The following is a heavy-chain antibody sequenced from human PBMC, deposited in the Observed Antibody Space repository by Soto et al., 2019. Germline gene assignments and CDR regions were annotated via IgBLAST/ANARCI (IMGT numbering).Heavy chain of an antibody. Sequence: ASETLSLTCSVYGRSFSDYYWSWIRQPPGKGLEWIGEINHSGSTNYNPSLKSRVTISVHTSKNQFSLKLSSVTAADTAVYYCARARKGSGSDYYYHYGMDVWGKGTTVTVSS. CDR2: INHSGST. J-gene: IGHJ6*04. D-gene: IGHD3-3*01. V-gene: IGHV4-34*01. CDR1: GRSFSDYY. CDR3: ARARKGSGSDYYYHYGMDV.